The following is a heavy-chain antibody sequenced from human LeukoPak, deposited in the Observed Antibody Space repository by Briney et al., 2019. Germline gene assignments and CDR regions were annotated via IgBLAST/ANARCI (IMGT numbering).Heavy chain of an antibody. V-gene: IGHV3-23*01. D-gene: IGHD6-19*01. CDR2: ISGSGGST. Sequence: GGSXRLSRXXSGXTFSSYAMXWVRQAPGKGLEWVSAISGSGGSTYYADSVKGRFTISRDNSKNTLYLQMSSLRAEDTAVYYCAKIVAVAEFDYWGQGTLVTVSS. CDR1: GXTFSSYA. J-gene: IGHJ4*02. CDR3: AKIVAVAEFDY.